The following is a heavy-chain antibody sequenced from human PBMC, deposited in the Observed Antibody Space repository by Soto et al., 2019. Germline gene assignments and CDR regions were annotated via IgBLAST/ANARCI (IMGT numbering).Heavy chain of an antibody. CDR3: AIEVRYCNQFDH. CDR1: GYTLPELS. J-gene: IGHJ4*02. CDR2: FDLENGET. V-gene: IGHV1-24*01. Sequence: GASVKVSCKVSGYTLPELSIHWVRQAPGEGLEWMGGFDLENGETIYAQRFQGRVTMTEEPSADTPYMELSSLRSEDTAVYYCAIEVRYCNQFDHWGQGTTVTVSS. D-gene: IGHD2-8*02.